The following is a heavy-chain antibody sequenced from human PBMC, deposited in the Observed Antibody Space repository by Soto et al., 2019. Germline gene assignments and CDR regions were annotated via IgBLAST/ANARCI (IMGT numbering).Heavy chain of an antibody. CDR1: GYTFTSYG. D-gene: IGHD3-9*01. CDR3: ARDVLIGYDILTGRGWFDP. CDR2: ISAYNGNT. Sequence: QVQLVQSGAEVKKLGASVKVSCKASGYTFTSYGITWVRQAPGQGLEWMGWISAYNGNTNYAQKLQGRVTMTTDTSTSTAYMELRSLRSDDTAVYYCARDVLIGYDILTGRGWFDPWGQGTLVTVSS. J-gene: IGHJ5*02. V-gene: IGHV1-18*01.